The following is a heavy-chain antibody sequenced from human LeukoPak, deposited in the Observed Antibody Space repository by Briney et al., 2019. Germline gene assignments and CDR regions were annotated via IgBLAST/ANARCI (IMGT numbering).Heavy chain of an antibody. CDR3: ARAGYMCAFDY. CDR2: IKQDGSEK. Sequence: GGSLRLSCAASGFTFNTYWMNWVRQAPGKGLEWVASIKQDGSEKYYVDSVKGRFTISRDNAKNSLYLQMNSLRAEDTTVYYCARAGYMCAFDYWGQGTLVTVSS. CDR1: GFTFNTYW. D-gene: IGHD5-24*01. J-gene: IGHJ4*02. V-gene: IGHV3-7*04.